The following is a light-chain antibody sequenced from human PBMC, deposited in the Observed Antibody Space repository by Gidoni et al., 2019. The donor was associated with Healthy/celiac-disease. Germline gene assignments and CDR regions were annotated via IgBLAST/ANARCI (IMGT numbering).Light chain of an antibody. CDR1: QSVSSN. J-gene: IGKJ1*01. CDR2: GAS. V-gene: IGKV3-15*01. Sequence: EIVMTHSPATLSVSPGERATLSCRASQSVSSNLAWYQQKPGQAPRLLIYGASTRATGIPARFSGSGSGTEFTLTISSLQSEDFAVYYCQQYNNWPPPWTFGQGTKVEIK. CDR3: QQYNNWPPPWT.